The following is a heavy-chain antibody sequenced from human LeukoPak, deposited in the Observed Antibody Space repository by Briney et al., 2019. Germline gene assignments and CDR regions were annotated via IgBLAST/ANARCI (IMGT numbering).Heavy chain of an antibody. J-gene: IGHJ3*02. CDR2: IYSGGST. V-gene: IGHV3-53*01. Sequence: PGGSLRLSCAASGFTVSSNYMNWVRQAPGKGLEWVSVIYSGGSTYYADSVKGRFTISRDNSKNTLYLQMSSLRAEDTAMYYCARALLVAATPDAFDIWGQGTMVTVSS. CDR1: GFTVSSNY. CDR3: ARALLVAATPDAFDI. D-gene: IGHD2-15*01.